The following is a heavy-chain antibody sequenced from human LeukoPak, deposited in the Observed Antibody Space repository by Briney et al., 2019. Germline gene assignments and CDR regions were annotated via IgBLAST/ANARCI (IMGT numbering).Heavy chain of an antibody. Sequence: GGSLRLSCAASGFTFSSYEMNWVRQAPGKGLEWVSYISSSGSTIYYADSVKGRFTISRDNSKNTLYLQMNSLRAEDTAVYYCAKTYYDHAFDIWGQGTMVTVSS. CDR2: ISSSGSTI. J-gene: IGHJ3*02. D-gene: IGHD3-22*01. V-gene: IGHV3-48*03. CDR3: AKTYYDHAFDI. CDR1: GFTFSSYE.